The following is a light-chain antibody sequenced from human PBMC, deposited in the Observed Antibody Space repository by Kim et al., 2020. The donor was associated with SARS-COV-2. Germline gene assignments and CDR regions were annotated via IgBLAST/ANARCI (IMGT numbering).Light chain of an antibody. CDR3: QSYDSSNQV. CDR1: SGSIASNY. CDR2: EDN. V-gene: IGLV6-57*03. Sequence: GKTVTISGTPSSGSIASNYVQWYQQRPGSAPTTVIYEDNQRPSGVPDRFSGSIDSSSNSASLTISGLKTEDEADYYCQSYDSSNQVFGGGTQLTVL. J-gene: IGLJ2*01.